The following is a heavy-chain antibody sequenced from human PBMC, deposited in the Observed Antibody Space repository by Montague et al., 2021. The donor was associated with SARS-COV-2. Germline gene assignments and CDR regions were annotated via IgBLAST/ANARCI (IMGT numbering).Heavy chain of an antibody. CDR2: VNHSGST. J-gene: IGHJ3*02. D-gene: IGHD3-3*01. Sequence: TLSLTCAVSGGSFSGYYWSWIRQPPGKGLEWIGEVNHSGSTNYNPSLKSRVTISVDTSKNQFSLKMNSVSAADTAVYYCARGQVTIFGVLIMLPAAGALDIWGRGTMVSVSS. CDR1: GGSFSGYY. V-gene: IGHV4-34*01. CDR3: ARGQVTIFGVLIMLPAAGALDI.